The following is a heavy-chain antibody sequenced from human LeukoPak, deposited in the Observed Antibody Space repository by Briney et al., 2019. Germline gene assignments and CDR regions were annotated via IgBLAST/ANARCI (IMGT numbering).Heavy chain of an antibody. CDR2: IWYDGSNK. D-gene: IGHD6-13*01. CDR3: NRGQYSSSWFYYGMDV. Sequence: GRSLRLSCAASGFTFSSYGMHWVRQAPGKGLEWVAVIWYDGSNKYYADSVKGRFTISRDNSKNTLYLQMNSLRAEDTAVYYCNRGQYSSSWFYYGMDVWGQGTTVTVSS. V-gene: IGHV3-33*01. J-gene: IGHJ6*02. CDR1: GFTFSSYG.